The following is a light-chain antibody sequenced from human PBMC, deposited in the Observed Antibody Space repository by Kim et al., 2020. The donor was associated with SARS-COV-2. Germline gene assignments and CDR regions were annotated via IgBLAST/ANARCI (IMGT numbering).Light chain of an antibody. CDR2: VNSDGSH. V-gene: IGLV4-69*01. J-gene: IGLJ3*02. CDR1: SGHSSYA. CDR3: QTWGTGIRV. Sequence: QLVLTQSPSASASLGASVKLTCTLNSGHSSYAIAWHQQQPEKGPRYLMKVNSDGSHSKGDGIPDRFSGSSSGAERYLTISSLQSEAEADYYCQTWGTGIRVFGGGAKVTVL.